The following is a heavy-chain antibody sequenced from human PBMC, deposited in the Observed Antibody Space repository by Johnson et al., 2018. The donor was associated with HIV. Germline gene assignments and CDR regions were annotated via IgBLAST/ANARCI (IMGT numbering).Heavy chain of an antibody. Sequence: QVQLVESGGGVVQPGRSLRLSCAASGFAFSSYAMHWVRQAPGKGLEWVAFIRYDGSNKYYADSVKGRFTISRDNSKNTLYLQMNSLRAEDTAVYYCASGIAVAGTLLDAFDIWGQGTMVTVSS. J-gene: IGHJ3*02. CDR3: ASGIAVAGTLLDAFDI. V-gene: IGHV3-30*02. CDR2: IRYDGSNK. D-gene: IGHD6-19*01. CDR1: GFAFSSYA.